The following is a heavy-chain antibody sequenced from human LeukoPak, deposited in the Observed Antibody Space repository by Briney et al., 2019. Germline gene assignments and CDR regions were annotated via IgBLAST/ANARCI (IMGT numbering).Heavy chain of an antibody. J-gene: IGHJ4*02. CDR1: GYTFSSYE. CDR2: MNPKTGKT. V-gene: IGHV1-8*01. CDR3: ARIRPVTTGLKGYYFDY. Sequence: ASVKVSCKTSGYTFSSYEINWVRQAARRGLEWVGWMNPKTGKTAYARNLQGRVTITRDTSISTAYVDLSALRSEDTAVYYCARIRPVTTGLKGYYFDYWGQGTLVTVPS. D-gene: IGHD1-1*01.